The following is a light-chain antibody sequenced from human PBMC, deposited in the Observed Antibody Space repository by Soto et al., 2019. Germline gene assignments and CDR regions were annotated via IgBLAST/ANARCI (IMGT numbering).Light chain of an antibody. V-gene: IGKV3-11*01. Sequence: ETLMTQSPATLSVSPGERATLSCRASQSVNNNLAWYQQKLGQAPRVLIYGASTRATGIPARFSGSGSGTDFTLTISSLEPEDFAVYYCQQRSNWPPSITFGQGTRLEIK. CDR2: GAS. CDR3: QQRSNWPPSIT. J-gene: IGKJ5*01. CDR1: QSVNNN.